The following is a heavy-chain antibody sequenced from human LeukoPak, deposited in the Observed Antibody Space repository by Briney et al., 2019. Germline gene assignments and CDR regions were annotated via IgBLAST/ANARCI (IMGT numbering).Heavy chain of an antibody. V-gene: IGHV4-34*01. CDR2: INHSGST. CDR1: GGSFSGYY. Sequence: SETLSLTCAVYGGSFSGYYWSWIRQPPGKGLEWIGEINHSGSTNYNPSLKSRVTISVDTSKNQFSLKLSSVTAADTAVYYCARSYYYYMDVWGKGTTVTVSS. J-gene: IGHJ6*03. CDR3: ARSYYYYMDV.